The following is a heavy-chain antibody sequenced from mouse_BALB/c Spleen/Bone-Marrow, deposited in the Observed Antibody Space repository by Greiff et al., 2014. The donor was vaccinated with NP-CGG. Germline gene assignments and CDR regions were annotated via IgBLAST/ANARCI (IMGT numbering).Heavy chain of an antibody. J-gene: IGHJ2*01. CDR2: IYPGDGDT. CDR1: GYAISSYW. Sequence: VQLVASGAELVRPGSSVKISCKASGYAISSYWMNWVKQRPGQGLEWIGQIYPGDGDTNYNGKFKGKATLTADKSSSTAYMQISSLTSEDSAVYFCARGRGWYLDYWGQGTTLTVSS. V-gene: IGHV1-80*01. D-gene: IGHD2-3*01. CDR3: ARGRGWYLDY.